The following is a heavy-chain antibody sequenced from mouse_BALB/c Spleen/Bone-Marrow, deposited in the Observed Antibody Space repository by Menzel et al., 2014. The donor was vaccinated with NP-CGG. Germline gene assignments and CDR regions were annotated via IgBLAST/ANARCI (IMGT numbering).Heavy chain of an antibody. J-gene: IGHJ4*01. V-gene: IGHV1-5*01. D-gene: IGHD2-14*01. CDR1: GYSFTSYW. CDR2: IYPGNSDI. Sequence: VQLQQSGTVLARPGASVKMSCKASGYSFTSYWMHWVKQRPGQGLEWIGAIYPGNSDISYNQKFKGKAKLTAVTSASTAYMELISLTNEDSAVYYCTIYRFDEDAMDYWGQGTSVTVSS. CDR3: TIYRFDEDAMDY.